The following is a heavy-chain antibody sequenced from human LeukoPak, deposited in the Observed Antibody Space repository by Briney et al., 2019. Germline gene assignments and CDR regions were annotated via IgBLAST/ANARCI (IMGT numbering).Heavy chain of an antibody. V-gene: IGHV4-59*01. CDR2: IRYSGTT. Sequence: SETLSLTCTVSGGSITSDYWGWIRQPPGKGLEWIAYIRYSGTTNYNPSLKSRVTISLDTSKNQFSLKLTSVTAADTAVYCCARGAGWYGNWGQGTLVTVSS. J-gene: IGHJ4*02. CDR1: GGSITSDY. CDR3: ARGAGWYGN. D-gene: IGHD6-19*01.